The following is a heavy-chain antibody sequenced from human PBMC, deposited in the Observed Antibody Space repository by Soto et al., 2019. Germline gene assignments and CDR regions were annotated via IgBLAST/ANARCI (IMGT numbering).Heavy chain of an antibody. CDR3: ARVVVPAARYYYYGMDV. J-gene: IGHJ6*02. Sequence: PGGSLRLSCAASGFTFSSYAMHWVRQAPGKGLEWVAVISYDGSNKYYADSVKGRFTISRDNSKNTLYLQMNSLRAEDTAVYYCARVVVPAARYYYYGMDVWDQGTTVTVSS. CDR2: ISYDGSNK. CDR1: GFTFSSYA. V-gene: IGHV3-30-3*01. D-gene: IGHD2-2*01.